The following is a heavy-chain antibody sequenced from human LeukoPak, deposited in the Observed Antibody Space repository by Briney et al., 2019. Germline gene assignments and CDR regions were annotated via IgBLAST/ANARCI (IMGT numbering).Heavy chain of an antibody. CDR1: GYSISSGYY. J-gene: IGHJ6*04. Sequence: KPSETLSLTCAVSGYSISSGYYWGWIRQPPGKGLEWIESIYHSGSTYYNPSLKSRVTISVDTSKNQFSLKLSSVTAADTAVYYCAREVRDIVVVPAAMGGYYGMDVWGKGTTVTVSS. CDR2: IYHSGST. V-gene: IGHV4-38-2*01. CDR3: AREVRDIVVVPAAMGGYYGMDV. D-gene: IGHD2-2*01.